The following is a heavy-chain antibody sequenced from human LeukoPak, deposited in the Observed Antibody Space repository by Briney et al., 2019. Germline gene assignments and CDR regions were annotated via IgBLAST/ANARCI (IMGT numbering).Heavy chain of an antibody. CDR1: GGSFSGYY. CDR3: ARGGGLYCSSTSCSFDY. CDR2: INHSGST. Sequence: SETLSLTCAVYGGSFSGYYWSWIRQPPGKGLEWIGEINHSGSTNYNPSLKSRVTISVDTSKNQFSLKLSSVTAADTAVYYCARGGGLYCSSTSCSFDYWGQGTLVTVSP. D-gene: IGHD2-2*01. J-gene: IGHJ4*02. V-gene: IGHV4-34*01.